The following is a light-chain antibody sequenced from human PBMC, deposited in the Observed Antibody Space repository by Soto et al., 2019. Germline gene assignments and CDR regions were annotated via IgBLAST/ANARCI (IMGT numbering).Light chain of an antibody. V-gene: IGKV3-15*01. CDR1: QSVSSN. J-gene: IGKJ2*01. CDR3: KQYTNWPPGGYP. CDR2: GAS. Sequence: EIVMTQSPATLSVSPGERATLSCRASQSVSSNLAWYQQKPGQAPRLLIYGASTRATGIPARFSGSGSGTEFALTISSLQSEDFAVYYCKQYTNWPPGGYPVGQGTKLEIK.